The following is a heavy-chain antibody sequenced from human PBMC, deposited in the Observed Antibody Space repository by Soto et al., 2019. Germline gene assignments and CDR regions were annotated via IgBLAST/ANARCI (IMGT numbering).Heavy chain of an antibody. CDR3: AREGGGGYCSGGSCSSDY. J-gene: IGHJ4*02. D-gene: IGHD2-15*01. Sequence: ASVKVSCKASGYTFTSYGISWVRQGPGQGLEWMGWISAYNGNTNYAQKLQGRVTMTTDTSTSTAYMELRSLRSDDTAVYYCAREGGGGYCSGGSCSSDYWGQGTLVTAPQ. V-gene: IGHV1-18*01. CDR2: ISAYNGNT. CDR1: GYTFTSYG.